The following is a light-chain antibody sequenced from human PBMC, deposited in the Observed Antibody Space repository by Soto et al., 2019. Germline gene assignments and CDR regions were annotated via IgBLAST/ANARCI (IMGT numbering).Light chain of an antibody. J-gene: IGKJ3*01. CDR1: RDINTC. CDR3: QLAYSVPFA. V-gene: IGKV1-12*02. CDR2: AAS. Sequence: DIQMTQSPSSVSASVGDRVTITCRASRDINTCLAWYQQKPGKAPKLLIDAASTLQSGVPSRFSGSGSGTDFTLTISSLQPEDSGTYYCQLAYSVPFAFGPGTKVDLK.